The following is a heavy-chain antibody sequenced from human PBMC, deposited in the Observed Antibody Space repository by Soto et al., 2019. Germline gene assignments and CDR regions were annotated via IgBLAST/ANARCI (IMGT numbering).Heavy chain of an antibody. V-gene: IGHV4-59*01. Sequence: KPSETLSLTCTVSGGSITSYYWTWIRQTPEKGLEWIGYIYYRGSTNYNPSLKRRVTMSVDTSKNQFSLNLSSVTGADTAVYYCARADHIAVPGTYYFDFCGPGTLVTAPQ. CDR2: IYYRGST. CDR1: GGSITSYY. J-gene: IGHJ4*02. D-gene: IGHD6-19*01. CDR3: ARADHIAVPGTYYFDF.